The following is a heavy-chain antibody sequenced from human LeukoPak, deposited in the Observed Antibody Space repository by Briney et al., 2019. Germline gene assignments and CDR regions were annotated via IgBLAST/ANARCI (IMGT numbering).Heavy chain of an antibody. CDR1: GCTFSSYA. Sequence: SVQVSCKASGCTFSSYAISWVRQAPGQGLEWMGRIIPILGIANYAQNFQGRVTITADKSTSTAYMELSSLRSEDTAVYYWARGIVVPAGESGSEFDPWGQGTLVTVSS. CDR3: ARGIVVPAGESGSEFDP. V-gene: IGHV1-69*04. J-gene: IGHJ5*02. CDR2: IIPILGIA. D-gene: IGHD2-2*01.